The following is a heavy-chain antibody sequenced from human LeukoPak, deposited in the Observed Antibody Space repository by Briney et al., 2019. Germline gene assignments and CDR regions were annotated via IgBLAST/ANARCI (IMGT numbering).Heavy chain of an antibody. D-gene: IGHD4-11*01. Sequence: PGGSLRLSCAASGFTFSSYSMNWVRQAPGKGLEWVSSISSSSSYIYYADSVKGRFTISRDNAKNSLYLQMNSLRADDTAVYFCARAQKYSYDAFDIWGQGTMVTVSS. J-gene: IGHJ3*02. V-gene: IGHV3-21*01. CDR2: ISSSSSYI. CDR1: GFTFSSYS. CDR3: ARAQKYSYDAFDI.